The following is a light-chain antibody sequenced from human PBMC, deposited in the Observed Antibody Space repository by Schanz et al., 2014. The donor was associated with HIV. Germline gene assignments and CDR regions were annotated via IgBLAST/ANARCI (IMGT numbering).Light chain of an antibody. CDR1: SSDVGNYLL. CDR3: SSYTPNTYVL. V-gene: IGLV2-14*02. Sequence: QSALTQPASVSGSPGQSITISCTGTSSDVGNYLLVSWYQQHPGKAPKLMIYEVNKRPSGVPGRFSGSKSGSTASLTISGLQAEDEADYYCSSYTPNTYVLFGGGTKLTVL. CDR2: EVN. J-gene: IGLJ2*01.